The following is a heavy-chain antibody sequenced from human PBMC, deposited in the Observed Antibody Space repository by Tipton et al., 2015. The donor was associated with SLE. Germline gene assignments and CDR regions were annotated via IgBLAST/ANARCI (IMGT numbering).Heavy chain of an antibody. CDR2: IYYSGST. V-gene: IGHV4-59*11. D-gene: IGHD3-10*01. J-gene: IGHJ4*02. CDR1: GGSISSHY. Sequence: SLTCTVSGGSISSHYWSWIRQPPGKGLEWIGYIYYSGSTYYNPSLKSRVTISVDTSKNQFSLKLSSVTAADTAVYYCARGGYGSWSYPYWGQGTLVTVSA. CDR3: ARGGYGSWSYPY.